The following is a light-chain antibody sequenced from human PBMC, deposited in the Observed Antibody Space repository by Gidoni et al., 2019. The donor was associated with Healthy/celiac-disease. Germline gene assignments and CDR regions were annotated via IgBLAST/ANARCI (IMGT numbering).Light chain of an antibody. CDR2: AAS. V-gene: IGKV1-39*01. J-gene: IGKJ1*01. Sequence: DIQMTQSPSSLSASVGDRVTITCRASQSISSYLNWYQQKPGKAPTLLIYAASSLPSVSPSRFSGSSAGTDFTITISSLPPEDFATYYCQQSYSTPRTFGQGTKVEIK. CDR3: QQSYSTPRT. CDR1: QSISSY.